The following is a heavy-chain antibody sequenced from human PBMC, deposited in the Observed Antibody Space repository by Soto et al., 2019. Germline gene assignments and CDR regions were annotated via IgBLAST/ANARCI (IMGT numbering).Heavy chain of an antibody. D-gene: IGHD3-9*01. CDR3: GRDLGVLRYFDWLRGGGWYFDL. CDR2: ISYDGSNK. V-gene: IGHV3-30-3*01. J-gene: IGHJ2*01. CDR1: GFTFSSYV. Sequence: QVQLVESGGGVVQPGRSLRLSCAASGFTFSSYVMHWVRQAPGKGLEWVAVISYDGSNKYYADSVKGRFTISRDNSKNTLYLQMNSRRAEEAAVYYCGRDLGVLRYFDWLRGGGWYFDLWGRGTLVTVSS.